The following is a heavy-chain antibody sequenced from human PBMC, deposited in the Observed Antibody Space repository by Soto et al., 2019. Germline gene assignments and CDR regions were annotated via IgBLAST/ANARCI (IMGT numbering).Heavy chain of an antibody. V-gene: IGHV4-61*01. D-gene: IGHD2-2*01. Sequence: SETLSLTCSVSGDSVSSGRFYWSWVRQPPGRTLEWIAYITYNGRTKYNPSLQSRLSISMDTSKNQLSMTLTSVTAADTAVYYCARVPDRWGQGTLVTVPQ. CDR1: GDSVSSGRFY. J-gene: IGHJ5*02. CDR2: ITYNGRT. CDR3: ARVPDR.